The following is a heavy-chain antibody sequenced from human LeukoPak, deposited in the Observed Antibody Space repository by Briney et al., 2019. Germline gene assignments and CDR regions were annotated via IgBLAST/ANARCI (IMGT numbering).Heavy chain of an antibody. CDR1: GYTFTGYY. D-gene: IGHD3-10*01. V-gene: IGHV1-2*02. CDR3: ARDGVVRGVIIY. CDR2: INPNSGGT. Sequence: GASVKVSCKASGYTFTGYYIHWGRQAPGQGLEWMGWINPNSGGTNYAQKFQGRVTMTRDTSINTAYMELSRLRSDDTAVYYCARDGVVRGVIIYWGQGTLVTVSS. J-gene: IGHJ4*02.